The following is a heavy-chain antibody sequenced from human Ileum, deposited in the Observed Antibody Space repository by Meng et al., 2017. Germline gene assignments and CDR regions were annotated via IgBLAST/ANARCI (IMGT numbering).Heavy chain of an antibody. Sequence: QVQLQESVPGLVKPSQTLSLTCTVSGGSISSGGYYWSWIRQHPGKGLEWIGYIYYSGTTYYNPSLKSRVTISVDTSKNQFSLKLSSVTAADTAVYYCAREPPAAAGTGADYWGQGTLVTVSS. CDR2: IYYSGTT. D-gene: IGHD6-13*01. J-gene: IGHJ4*02. CDR1: GGSISSGGYY. V-gene: IGHV4-31*03. CDR3: AREPPAAAGTGADY.